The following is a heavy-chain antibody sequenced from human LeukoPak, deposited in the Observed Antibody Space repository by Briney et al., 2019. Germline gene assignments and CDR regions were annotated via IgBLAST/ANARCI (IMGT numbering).Heavy chain of an antibody. CDR3: AAYSSGWYYFDY. V-gene: IGHV4-39*01. CDR1: GGSISSSSYY. D-gene: IGHD6-19*01. J-gene: IGHJ4*02. CDR2: TYYSGSS. Sequence: SETLSLTCTVSGGSISSSSYYWGWIRQPPWKGLEWIGSTYYSGSSYYNPSLKSRVTISVDTSKNQFSLKLSSVTAADTAVYYCAAYSSGWYYFDYWGQGTLVTVSS.